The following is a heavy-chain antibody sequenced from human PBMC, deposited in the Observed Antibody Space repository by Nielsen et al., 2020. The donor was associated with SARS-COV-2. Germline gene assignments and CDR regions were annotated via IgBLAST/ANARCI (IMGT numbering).Heavy chain of an antibody. Sequence: GESLKISCAASGFTFSDYYMTWIRQAPGKGLEWLSYISTGSRNTIYADSVKGRFTISRDNSKNTLYLQLNSLRAEDTAVFYCAKISGSQRHYFDFWGQGALVTVSS. CDR2: ISTGSRNT. CDR1: GFTFSDYY. V-gene: IGHV3-11*03. D-gene: IGHD1-26*01. CDR3: AKISGSQRHYFDF. J-gene: IGHJ4*02.